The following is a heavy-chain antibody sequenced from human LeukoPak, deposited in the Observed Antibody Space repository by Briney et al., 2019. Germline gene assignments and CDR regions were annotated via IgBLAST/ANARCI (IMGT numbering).Heavy chain of an antibody. V-gene: IGHV1-46*01. CDR1: GYTFTSHL. Sequence: ASVQVSCKASGYTFTSHLVHWVRQAPGQGLEWMGVFHPGGDSITYSQKFQGRVTLTRDTSSSTAYMDLRSLRSEDTAVYFCARQQELTLDAYYFAWDVWGQETTVSVSS. CDR3: ARQQELTLDAYYFAWDV. J-gene: IGHJ6*02. CDR2: FHPGGDSI. D-gene: IGHD3-10*01.